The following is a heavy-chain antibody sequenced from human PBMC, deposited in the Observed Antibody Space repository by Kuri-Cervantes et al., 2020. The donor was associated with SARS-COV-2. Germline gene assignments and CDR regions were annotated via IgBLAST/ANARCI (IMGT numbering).Heavy chain of an antibody. CDR1: GFTFSSYA. Sequence: LSLTCAASGFTFSSYAMSWVRQAPGKGLEWVSAISGSGGSTYYADSVKGRFTISRDNSKNTLYLQMNSLRAEDTAVYYCAKMYAISYYYYMDVWGKGTTVTVSS. CDR3: AKMYAISYYYYMDV. D-gene: IGHD2-8*01. V-gene: IGHV3-23*01. J-gene: IGHJ6*03. CDR2: ISGSGGST.